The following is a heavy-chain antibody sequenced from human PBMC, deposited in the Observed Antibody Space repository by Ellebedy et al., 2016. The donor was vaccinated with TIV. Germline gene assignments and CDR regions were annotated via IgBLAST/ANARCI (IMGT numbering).Heavy chain of an antibody. J-gene: IGHJ5*02. CDR3: ARDRFWENWKFRGNWFDP. V-gene: IGHV4-61*01. CDR1: GGSISSSSYY. CDR2: IHYSGST. D-gene: IGHD1-1*01. Sequence: MPSETLSLTCTVSGGSISSSSYYWGWIRQPPGEGLEWIAYIHYSGSTDYNPSLKSRVTLSIDTSKNQFSLKLTSVTAADTAVYYCARDRFWENWKFRGNWFDPWGQGTLVTVSS.